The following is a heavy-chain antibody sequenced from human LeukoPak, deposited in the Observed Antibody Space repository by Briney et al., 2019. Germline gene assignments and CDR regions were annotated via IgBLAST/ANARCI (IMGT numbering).Heavy chain of an antibody. V-gene: IGHV3-48*02. J-gene: IGHJ3*02. D-gene: IGHD2/OR15-2a*01. CDR1: GFTCSRYT. CDR3: ARGDTLSDLNAFDI. Sequence: GGSLRLSCAASGFTCSRYTMNWVRQAPGKGLEWLSYITVSSTTYYIDSVQGRFTISRDNAKNSLYLQMNSLRDEDTAVYYCARGDTLSDLNAFDIWGQGKMVTVSS. CDR2: ITVSSTT.